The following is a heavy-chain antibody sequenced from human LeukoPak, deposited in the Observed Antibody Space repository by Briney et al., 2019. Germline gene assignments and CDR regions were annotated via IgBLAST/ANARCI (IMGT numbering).Heavy chain of an antibody. CDR1: GYTFTGYY. CDR3: AREEERIAIFGVTNSRFDY. D-gene: IGHD3-3*01. V-gene: IGHV1-2*02. CDR2: INPNSGGT. Sequence: GASVKVSCKTSGYTFTGYYMHWVRQAPGHGLEWMGWINPNSGGTNYAQKFQGRVTMTRDTSISTAYMDLSRLRSDDTAMYYCAREEERIAIFGVTNSRFDYWGQGTLVTVSS. J-gene: IGHJ4*02.